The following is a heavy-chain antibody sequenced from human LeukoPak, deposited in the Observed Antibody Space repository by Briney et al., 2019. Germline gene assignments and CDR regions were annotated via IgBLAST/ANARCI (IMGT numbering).Heavy chain of an antibody. J-gene: IGHJ4*02. CDR1: GGSISSGGYY. Sequence: SQTLSLTCTVSGGSISSGGYYWSWIRQHPGKGLEWIGYIYYNGSTYYNPSLKSRVTISVDTSKNQFSLKLSSVTAADTALYYCARRIAVAGIFDYWGQGTLVTVSS. V-gene: IGHV4-31*03. D-gene: IGHD6-19*01. CDR3: ARRIAVAGIFDY. CDR2: IYYNGST.